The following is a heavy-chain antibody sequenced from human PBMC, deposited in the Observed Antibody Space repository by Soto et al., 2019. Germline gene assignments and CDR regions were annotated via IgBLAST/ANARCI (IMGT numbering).Heavy chain of an antibody. V-gene: IGHV1-69*13. CDR2: IIPIFGTT. Sequence: GASVKDSCKASGGTFSNYAITWVRQAPGQGLEWLGRIIPIFGTTDYAQKFQGRVTITADESTTTAYMELSSLRSDDTAVYYCAKDGGREGYFGNWFDPWGQGTLVTVSS. CDR1: GGTFSNYA. CDR3: AKDGGREGYFGNWFDP. J-gene: IGHJ5*02. D-gene: IGHD2-15*01.